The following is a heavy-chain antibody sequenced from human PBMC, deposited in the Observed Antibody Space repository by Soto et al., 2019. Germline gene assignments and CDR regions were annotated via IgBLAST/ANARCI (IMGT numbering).Heavy chain of an antibody. V-gene: IGHV3-72*01. CDR1: GFSVSGWY. CDR2: LKDSSQNYAT. J-gene: IGHJ5*01. CDR3: AREGDARWLDS. Sequence: EVQLVESGGGLVQPGGAARLSCAASGFSVSGWYMDWVRQAPGKGLEWVARLKDSSQNYATEYAASVKGRFTVSRHPSHNSMNLHMNSLKIEDTAVYYSAREGDARWLDSWGQGTLVTVS. D-gene: IGHD1-26*01.